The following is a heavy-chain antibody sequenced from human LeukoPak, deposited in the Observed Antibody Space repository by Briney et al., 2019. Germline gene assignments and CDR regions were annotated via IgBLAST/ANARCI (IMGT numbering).Heavy chain of an antibody. J-gene: IGHJ5*02. CDR1: GYTFSSYA. D-gene: IGHD6-13*01. CDR3: AREQQLGSWYNWFDP. V-gene: IGHV1-18*01. CDR2: INTYNGDT. Sequence: ASVKVSCTASGYTFSSYAINWVRQAPGQGLEWMGWINTYNGDTNYAQKLQGRVTMTTETSTNTAYMDLRSLTSADTAVYYCAREQQLGSWYNWFDPWGQGTLVTVSS.